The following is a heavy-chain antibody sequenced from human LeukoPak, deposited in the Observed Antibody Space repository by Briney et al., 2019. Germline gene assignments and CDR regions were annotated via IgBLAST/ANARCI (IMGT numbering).Heavy chain of an antibody. CDR3: ARYNSMFRGVTTSDY. J-gene: IGHJ4*02. D-gene: IGHD3-10*01. Sequence: APVRVSCTTSGYTFTNYGFNSVRQAPGQRLEWVGNSAYNGNTNYAQKFQDRVTMTTDTSTSTAYMELRSLRSDDTAVYYCARYNSMFRGVTTSDYWGQGTLVTVSS. V-gene: IGHV1-18*01. CDR1: GYTFTNYG. CDR2: NSAYNGNT.